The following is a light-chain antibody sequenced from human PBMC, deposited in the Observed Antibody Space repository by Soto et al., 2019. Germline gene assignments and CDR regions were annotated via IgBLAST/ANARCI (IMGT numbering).Light chain of an antibody. J-gene: IGLJ1*01. Sequence: QSALTQPASVSGSPGQSTTISCTGTSSDIGGYNYVSGYQQLPGEAPKLIIYDVSDRPSGVSTRFSGSKSGNTASLTISGLQAEDEGDYYCSSFTSRHTYVFGTGTKLTVL. CDR3: SSFTSRHTYV. V-gene: IGLV2-14*01. CDR1: SSDIGGYNY. CDR2: DVS.